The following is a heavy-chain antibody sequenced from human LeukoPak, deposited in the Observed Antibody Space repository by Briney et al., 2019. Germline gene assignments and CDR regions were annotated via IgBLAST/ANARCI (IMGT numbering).Heavy chain of an antibody. J-gene: IGHJ6*03. V-gene: IGHV3-21*01. CDR1: GFTFSSYS. CDR3: ARGLQDYSYYDFWSGYSGHYYYYYMDV. Sequence: GGSLRLSCAASGFTFSSYSMNWVRQAPGKGLEWVSSISSSSSYIYYADSVKGRFTISRDNAKNSLYLQMNSLGAEDTAVYYCARGLQDYSYYDFWSGYSGHYYYYYMDVWGKGTTVTVSS. D-gene: IGHD3-3*01. CDR2: ISSSSSYI.